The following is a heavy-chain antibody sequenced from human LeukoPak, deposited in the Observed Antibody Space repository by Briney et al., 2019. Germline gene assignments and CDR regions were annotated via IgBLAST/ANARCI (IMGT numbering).Heavy chain of an antibody. V-gene: IGHV1-18*01. CDR3: ARGIAAAALRSFDY. CDR1: GYTFTSYG. D-gene: IGHD6-13*01. CDR2: LSTYDSYT. Sequence: ASVKVPCKTSGYTFTSYGIIWVRQAPGQGLEWMGWLSTYDSYTHYAQKVQGRVTMTTDTSTTTAYMELRSLRSDDTAMYYCARGIAAAALRSFDYWGQGTLVTVSS. J-gene: IGHJ4*02.